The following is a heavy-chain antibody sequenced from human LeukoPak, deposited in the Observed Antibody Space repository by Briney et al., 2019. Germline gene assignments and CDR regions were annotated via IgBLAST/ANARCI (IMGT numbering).Heavy chain of an antibody. Sequence: ASVKVSCKASGYTFTSYYMHWVRQASRQGLEWMGIINPSGGSTSYAQKFQGRVTMTRDTSTSTVYMELSSLRSEDTAVYYCAREPGGSGFDYWGQGTLVTVSS. CDR3: AREPGGSGFDY. CDR1: GYTFTSYY. CDR2: INPSGGST. D-gene: IGHD1-1*01. V-gene: IGHV1-46*01. J-gene: IGHJ4*02.